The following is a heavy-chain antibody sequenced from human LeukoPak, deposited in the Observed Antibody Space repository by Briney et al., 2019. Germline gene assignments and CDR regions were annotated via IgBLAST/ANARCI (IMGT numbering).Heavy chain of an antibody. CDR2: ISSRSNHI. CDR3: ARDHAGATFGLLFQH. J-gene: IGHJ1*01. CDR1: GFIFSSYS. Sequence: GGSLRLSCAASGFIFSSYSMNWVRQAPGKGLEWVASISSRSNHIFHVDSVKGRFTISRDNAKNSLYLQMNSLRDEDTAVYYCARDHAGATFGLLFQHWGQGTLVTVSS. D-gene: IGHD1-26*01. V-gene: IGHV3-21*01.